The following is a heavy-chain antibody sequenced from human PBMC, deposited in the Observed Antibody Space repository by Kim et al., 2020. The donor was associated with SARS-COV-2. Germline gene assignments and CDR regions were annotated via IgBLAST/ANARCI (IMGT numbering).Heavy chain of an antibody. CDR3: ARGGGVVGATYYYYYYGMDV. CDR1: GGSFSGYY. J-gene: IGHJ6*02. CDR2: INHSGST. Sequence: SETLSLTCAVYGGSFSGYYWSWIRQPPGKGLEWIGEINHSGSTNYHQSLKSRVTISVDTSKNQFSLKLSSVTAADTAVYYCARGGGVVGATYYYYYYGMDVWGQGTTVTVSS. V-gene: IGHV4-34*01. D-gene: IGHD1-26*01.